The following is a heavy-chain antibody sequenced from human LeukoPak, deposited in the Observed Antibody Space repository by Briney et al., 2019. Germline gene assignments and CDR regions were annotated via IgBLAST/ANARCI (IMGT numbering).Heavy chain of an antibody. CDR3: ARHGGPYAWYPYYCYYMDG. CDR2: IYTSGST. CDR1: GGSLSSGSYF. V-gene: IGHV4-61*02. J-gene: IGHJ6*03. Sequence: SETLSLTCTVSGGSLSSGSYFWSWIRQPAGKGLEWIGRIYTSGSTNYNPSLRSRVTISVDTSKNQFSLKLSSVTAADTAVYFCARHGGPYAWYPYYCYYMDGWGKGTTVTVSS. D-gene: IGHD6-13*01.